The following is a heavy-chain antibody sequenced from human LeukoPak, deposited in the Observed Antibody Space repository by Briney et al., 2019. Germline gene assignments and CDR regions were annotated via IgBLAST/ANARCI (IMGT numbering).Heavy chain of an antibody. CDR1: GYTFTSYG. V-gene: IGHV1-18*01. Sequence: ASVKVSCKASGYTFTSYGISWVRQAPGQGLEWMGWISAYNGNTNYAQKLQGRVTMTTDTSTSTAYMELRSLRSDDTAVYYCARVGRYNWNVVDAFDIWGQGTMVTVSS. J-gene: IGHJ3*02. CDR2: ISAYNGNT. CDR3: ARVGRYNWNVVDAFDI. D-gene: IGHD1-1*01.